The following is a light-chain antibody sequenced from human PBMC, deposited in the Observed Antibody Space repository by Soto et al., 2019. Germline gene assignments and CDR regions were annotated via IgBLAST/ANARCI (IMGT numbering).Light chain of an antibody. CDR1: QSVSRSY. J-gene: IGKJ2*01. V-gene: IGKV3D-20*01. Sequence: EIVLTQSPATLSLSPGERATLSCGASQSVSRSYLAWYQQKPGLAPRLLIYDASSRASGIQDRFSGSGSGTDFTVTISRLEPEDFAVYYCQQYGSSPYTFGRGTKLEIK. CDR3: QQYGSSPYT. CDR2: DAS.